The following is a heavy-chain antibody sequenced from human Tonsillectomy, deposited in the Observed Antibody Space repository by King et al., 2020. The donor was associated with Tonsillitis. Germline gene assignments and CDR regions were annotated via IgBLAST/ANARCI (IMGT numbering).Heavy chain of an antibody. CDR2: IRAYDGDT. CDR1: GYTFTSYG. Sequence: QLVQSGAEVKKPGASVKVSCKASGYTFTSYGLSWWRQAPGQGLEWMGWIRAYDGDTNYAQKLQGRVTMTTDTSTSTAYMELRSLRSDDTAVYYCAGDMWEIRMDVWGKGTTVTVSS. CDR3: AGDMWEIRMDV. J-gene: IGHJ6*03. V-gene: IGHV1-18*01. D-gene: IGHD1-26*01.